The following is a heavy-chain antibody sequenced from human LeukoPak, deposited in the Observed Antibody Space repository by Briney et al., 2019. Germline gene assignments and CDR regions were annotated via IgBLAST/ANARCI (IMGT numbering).Heavy chain of an antibody. CDR1: GYSISSTFY. V-gene: IGHV4-38-2*02. CDR3: ARVNTPVATFDY. CDR2: ISHSATT. Sequence: SSETLSITCNVSGYSISSTFYGAWFRQPPGKGLEWIATISHSATTYYTPTLKSRLTMSVDTSKNQFSLKLSSVTVADTAVYYCARVNTPVATFDYWGQGTLVTVSS. D-gene: IGHD2-15*01. J-gene: IGHJ4*02.